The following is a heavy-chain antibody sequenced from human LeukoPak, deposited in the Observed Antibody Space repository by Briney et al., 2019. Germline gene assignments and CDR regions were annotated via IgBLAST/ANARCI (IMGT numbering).Heavy chain of an antibody. Sequence: PGGSLRLSCAASGFTFSSYEMNWVRQAPGKGLEGVSYISSSGSTIYYADSVKGRFTISRENAKNSVYLQMNSLRAEDTAVYYCARVGNYYDSSGYSTYFDSWGQGTLVTVSS. V-gene: IGHV3-48*03. J-gene: IGHJ4*02. CDR3: ARVGNYYDSSGYSTYFDS. CDR2: ISSSGSTI. CDR1: GFTFSSYE. D-gene: IGHD3-22*01.